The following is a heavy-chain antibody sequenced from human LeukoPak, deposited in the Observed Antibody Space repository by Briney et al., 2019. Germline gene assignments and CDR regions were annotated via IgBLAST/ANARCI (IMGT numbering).Heavy chain of an antibody. D-gene: IGHD1-26*01. Sequence: GGSLRLSCEASGFTFSRHWMHWVRQAPGKGLVWISRINSDASDTNYADFVKGRFTISRDNSKNTLYLQMNSLRAEDTAVYYCAKDTRYSGSYYFVFDYWGQGTLVTVSS. CDR2: INSDASDT. J-gene: IGHJ4*02. CDR3: AKDTRYSGSYYFVFDY. V-gene: IGHV3-74*01. CDR1: GFTFSRHW.